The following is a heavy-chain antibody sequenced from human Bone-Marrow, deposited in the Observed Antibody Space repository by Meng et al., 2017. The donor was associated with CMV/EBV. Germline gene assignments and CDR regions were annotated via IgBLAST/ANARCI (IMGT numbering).Heavy chain of an antibody. CDR3: ARSRSSSGHDWLYYYGMDV. CDR2: IIPIFGTA. CDR1: GGTFSSYA. Sequence: SVKVSCKASGGTFSSYAISWVRQAPGQGLEWMGGIIPIFGTANYAQKFQGRVTITTDESTSTAYMELSSLRSEDTAVYYCARSRSSSGHDWLYYYGMDVWGQGTTVTVSS. V-gene: IGHV1-69*05. D-gene: IGHD5-12*01. J-gene: IGHJ6*02.